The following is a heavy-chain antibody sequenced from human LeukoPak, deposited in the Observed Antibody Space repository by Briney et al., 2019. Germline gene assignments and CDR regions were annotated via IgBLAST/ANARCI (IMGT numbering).Heavy chain of an antibody. CDR3: AKTLTMIVDAFDI. Sequence: ETLSLTCAVYGGSFSGYYWSWIRQSPGKGLEWVSAISGSGGSTYYADSVKGRFTISRDNSKNTLYLQMNSLRAEDTAVYYCAKTLTMIVDAFDIWGQGTMVTVSS. J-gene: IGHJ3*02. V-gene: IGHV3-23*01. CDR2: ISGSGGST. CDR1: GGSFSGYY. D-gene: IGHD3-22*01.